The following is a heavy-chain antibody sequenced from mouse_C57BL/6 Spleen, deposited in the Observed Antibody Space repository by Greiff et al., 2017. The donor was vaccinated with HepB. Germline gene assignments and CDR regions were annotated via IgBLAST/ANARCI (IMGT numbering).Heavy chain of an antibody. Sequence: VMLVESGPELVKPGASVKISCKASGYAFSSSWLNWVKQRPGKGLEWIGRIYPGDGDTNYNGKFKGKATLTADKSSSTADMQLSSLPSEDSAVYFCARSETAQATWFAYWGQGTLVTVSA. CDR3: ARSETAQATWFAY. D-gene: IGHD3-2*02. CDR1: GYAFSSSW. CDR2: IYPGDGDT. V-gene: IGHV1-82*01. J-gene: IGHJ3*01.